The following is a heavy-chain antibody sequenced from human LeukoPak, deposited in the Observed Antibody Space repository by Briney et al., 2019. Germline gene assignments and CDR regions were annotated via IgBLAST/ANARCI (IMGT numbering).Heavy chain of an antibody. V-gene: IGHV4-61*02. D-gene: IGHD3-10*01. J-gene: IGHJ4*02. Sequence: SETLSLTCTVSGGSISSGSYCWSWVRQPAGKGLEWIGRIYTSGSITYNPSLKSRVSMSVDTSKNQFSLKLTSVTAADTAFYYCARGRYGSGSYFFGYWGQGTLVTVSS. CDR2: IYTSGSI. CDR3: ARGRYGSGSYFFGY. CDR1: GGSISSGSYC.